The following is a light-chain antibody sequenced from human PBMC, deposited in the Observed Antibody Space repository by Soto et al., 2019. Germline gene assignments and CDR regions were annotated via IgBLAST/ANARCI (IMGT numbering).Light chain of an antibody. J-gene: IGKJ1*01. CDR1: QSISSW. V-gene: IGKV1-5*03. CDR3: QQYNSYPTWT. CDR2: KAS. Sequence: DIQMTQSPSTLSASVGDRVTITCRASQSISSWLAWYQQKPGKAPKLLIYKASSLESGVPSRFGGSGSGTEFTLTISSLEPNDCATDHCQQYNSYPTWTFGQGTKVEIK.